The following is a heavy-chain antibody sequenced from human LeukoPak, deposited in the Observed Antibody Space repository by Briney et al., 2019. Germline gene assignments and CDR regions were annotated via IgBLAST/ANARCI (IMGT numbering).Heavy chain of an antibody. CDR1: GFTFSSYA. V-gene: IGHV3-21*01. Sequence: PGGSLRLSCAASGFTFSSYAMHWVRQAPGKGLEWVLSISSSGGLKYYADLVEGRFTIARDNAKNTLYLQMNSLRAEDTAVYFCARGVGNYRYYFDFWGQGTLVTVSS. CDR3: ARGVGNYRYYFDF. D-gene: IGHD3-3*01. J-gene: IGHJ4*02. CDR2: ISSSGGLK.